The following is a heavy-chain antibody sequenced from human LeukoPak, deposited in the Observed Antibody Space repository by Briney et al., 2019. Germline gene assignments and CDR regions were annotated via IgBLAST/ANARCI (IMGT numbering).Heavy chain of an antibody. CDR3: ARRPGYDSFDY. D-gene: IGHD3-3*01. CDR1: GYSITSGYY. V-gene: IGHV4-38-2*02. CDR2: IYHSGST. Sequence: SETLSLTCTVSGYSITSGYYWGWIRQPPGKGLEWIGSIYHSGSTYYNPSLKSRVTISVDRSNNQFSLKLRSVTAADTAVYYCARRPGYDSFDYWGQGSLVTVSS. J-gene: IGHJ4*02.